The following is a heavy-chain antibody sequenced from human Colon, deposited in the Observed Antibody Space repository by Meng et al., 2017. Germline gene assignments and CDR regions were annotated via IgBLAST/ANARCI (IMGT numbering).Heavy chain of an antibody. Sequence: SLKISCVASGFSFDNYAMHWVRQIPGKGLEWVAAISRDSGNVDYADFVKDRFTISRDNAENSLYLEMNDLRLEDTAFYYCAKDIAPGSNSYYWYFDLWGRGTLVPSPQ. CDR3: AKDIAPGSNSYYWYFDL. V-gene: IGHV3-9*01. J-gene: IGHJ2*01. D-gene: IGHD1-26*01. CDR2: ISRDSGNV. CDR1: GFSFDNYA.